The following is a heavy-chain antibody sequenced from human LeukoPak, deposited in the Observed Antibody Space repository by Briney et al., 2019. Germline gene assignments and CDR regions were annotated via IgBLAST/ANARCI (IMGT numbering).Heavy chain of an antibody. V-gene: IGHV4-38-2*02. Sequence: SETLSLTCTVSGYSISSGYYWGWIRQPPGKGLEWIGSIYHSGSTYYNPSLKSRVTISVDTSKNQFSLKLSSVTAADTAVYYCASRTGTRDHDAFDIWGQGTMVTVSS. CDR2: IYHSGST. J-gene: IGHJ3*02. D-gene: IGHD1-1*01. CDR1: GYSISSGYY. CDR3: ASRTGTRDHDAFDI.